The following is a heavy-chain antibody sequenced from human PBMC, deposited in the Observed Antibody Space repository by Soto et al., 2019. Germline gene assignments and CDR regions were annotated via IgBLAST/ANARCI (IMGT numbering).Heavy chain of an antibody. Sequence: GGSLRLSCAASGFTFSSYAMSWVRQAPGKGLEWVSAISGSGGSTNYAASVKGRFTISRENSKNTLYLQMNSLRAEDTAVYYCAKTTADDYGERDPYYFDYWGQGTLVTVSS. CDR3: AKTTADDYGERDPYYFDY. CDR2: ISGSGGST. J-gene: IGHJ4*02. CDR1: GFTFSSYA. V-gene: IGHV3-23*01. D-gene: IGHD4-17*01.